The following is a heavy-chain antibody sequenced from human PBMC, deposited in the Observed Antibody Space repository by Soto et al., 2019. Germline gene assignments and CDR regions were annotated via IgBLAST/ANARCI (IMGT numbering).Heavy chain of an antibody. CDR2: IYSGGNT. Sequence: EVQLVESGGGLVQPGGSLRLSCAASGFIVSSIYMIWVRQAPGKGLEWVSVIYSGGNTYYADSVQGRCTISRDNSKNKLDLHMNSLRAEDTAVYYCARTFDYWGQGTLVTVSS. CDR3: ARTFDY. V-gene: IGHV3-66*01. CDR1: GFIVSSIY. J-gene: IGHJ4*02.